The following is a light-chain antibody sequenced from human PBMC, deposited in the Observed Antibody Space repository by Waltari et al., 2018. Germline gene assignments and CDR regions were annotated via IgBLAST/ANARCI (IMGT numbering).Light chain of an antibody. CDR2: GAS. Sequence: TCRASQGIRTDLSWYQQSPGKAPKVLISGASHLQSGVPSRFSGRGSGADFTLTISSLQPEDFATYYCLQDYNYPRTFGQGTKLEIK. J-gene: IGKJ2*01. CDR1: QGIRTD. V-gene: IGKV1-6*01. CDR3: LQDYNYPRT.